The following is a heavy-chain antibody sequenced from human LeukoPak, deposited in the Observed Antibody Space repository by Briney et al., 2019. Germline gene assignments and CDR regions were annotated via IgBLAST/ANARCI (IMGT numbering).Heavy chain of an antibody. CDR1: GGSISSGGYY. CDR3: ARDWYYDILTGYHYYYMDV. J-gene: IGHJ6*03. D-gene: IGHD3-9*01. Sequence: PSQTLSLTCTVSGGSISSGGYYWGWIRQPPGKGLEWIGYIYHSGSTYYNPSLKSRVTISVDRSKNQFSLKLSSVTAADTAVYYCARDWYYDILTGYHYYYMDVWGKGTTVTVSS. CDR2: IYHSGST. V-gene: IGHV4-30-2*01.